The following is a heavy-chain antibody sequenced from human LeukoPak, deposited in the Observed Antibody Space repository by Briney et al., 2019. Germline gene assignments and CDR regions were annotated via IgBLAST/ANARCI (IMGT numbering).Heavy chain of an antibody. CDR3: ARDAGTYYDILTGSSLY. Sequence: GGSLRLSCAASGFTFSSYSMNWVRQAPGKGLECVSSISSSSSYIYYADSVKGRFTISRDNAKNSLYLQMNSLRAEDTAVYYCARDAGTYYDILTGSSLYWGQGTLVTVSS. CDR1: GFTFSSYS. V-gene: IGHV3-21*01. D-gene: IGHD3-9*01. J-gene: IGHJ4*02. CDR2: ISSSSSYI.